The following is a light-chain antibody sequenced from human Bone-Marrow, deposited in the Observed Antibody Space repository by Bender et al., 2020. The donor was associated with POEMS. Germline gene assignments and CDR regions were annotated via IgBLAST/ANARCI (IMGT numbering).Light chain of an antibody. V-gene: IGLV3-21*03. CDR1: KIGDKG. Sequence: SYVLTQPPSVSLAPGKTARITCGGNKIGDKGVHWYQQKPGQAPVLVVYDDSDRPSGIPDRFSGSNSGNTATLTISRVEAGDEADYYCQVWDSRSDHQVFGGGTKLTVL. CDR3: QVWDSRSDHQV. J-gene: IGLJ3*02. CDR2: DDS.